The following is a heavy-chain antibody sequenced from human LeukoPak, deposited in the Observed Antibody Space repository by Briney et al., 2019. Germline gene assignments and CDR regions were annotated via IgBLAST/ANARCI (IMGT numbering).Heavy chain of an antibody. CDR2: IYYTGST. Sequence: SETLSLTCTISGGSISSISYYWGWIRQPPGKGLEWIGSIYYTGSTYYNPSLKSRVTVSVDTSKNQFSLKLSSVTAADTAVYYCARRPMTTVTTRDNWFDPWGQGTLVTVSS. J-gene: IGHJ5*02. CDR3: ARRPMTTVTTRDNWFDP. D-gene: IGHD4-11*01. CDR1: GGSISSISYY. V-gene: IGHV4-39*07.